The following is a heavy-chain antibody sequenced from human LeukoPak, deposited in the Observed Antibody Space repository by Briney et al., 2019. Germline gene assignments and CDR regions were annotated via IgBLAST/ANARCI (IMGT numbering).Heavy chain of an antibody. D-gene: IGHD3-16*02. CDR3: ARDLNDYVWGSYRYTLYYGMDV. V-gene: IGHV3-48*03. Sequence: SGGYLRLSCAASGFTFSSYEMNWVRQAPGKGLEWVSYISSSGSTIYYADSVKGRFTISRDNAKNSLYLQMNSLRAEDTAVYYCARDLNDYVWGSYRYTLYYGMDVWGKGTTVTVSS. J-gene: IGHJ6*04. CDR1: GFTFSSYE. CDR2: ISSSGSTI.